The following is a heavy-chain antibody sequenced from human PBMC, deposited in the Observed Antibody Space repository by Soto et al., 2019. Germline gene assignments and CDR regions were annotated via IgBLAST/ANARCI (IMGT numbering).Heavy chain of an antibody. Sequence: SVKVSCKASAYTFTSYAMHWVRQAPGQRLEWMGWINAGNGNTKYSQKFQGRVTITRDTSASTAYMELSSMRSEDTAVYYCARSLAAAGSFDPWGQGTLVTGSS. J-gene: IGHJ5*02. V-gene: IGHV1-3*01. CDR2: INAGNGNT. CDR1: AYTFTSYA. CDR3: ARSLAAAGSFDP. D-gene: IGHD6-13*01.